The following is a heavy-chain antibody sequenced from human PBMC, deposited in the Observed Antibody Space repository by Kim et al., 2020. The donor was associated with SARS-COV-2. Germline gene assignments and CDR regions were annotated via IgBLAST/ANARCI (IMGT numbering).Heavy chain of an antibody. CDR3: AVGASSRVMATISPFDY. J-gene: IGHJ4*02. D-gene: IGHD5-12*01. CDR1: GGSISSSSYY. V-gene: IGHV4-39*01. CDR2: IYYSGST. Sequence: SETLSLTCTVSGGSISSSSYYWGWIRQPPGKGLEWIGSIYYSGSTYYNPSLKSRVTISVDTSKNQFSLKLSSVTAADTAVYYCAVGASSRVMATISPFDYWGQGTLVTVSS.